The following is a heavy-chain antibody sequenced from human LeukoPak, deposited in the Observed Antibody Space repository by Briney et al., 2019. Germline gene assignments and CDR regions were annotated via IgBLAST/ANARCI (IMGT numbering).Heavy chain of an antibody. CDR1: GYTLTELS. Sequence: ASVKVSCKVSGYTLTELSMHWVRQAPGKGLEWMGGFDPEDGETIYAQKFQGRVTMTEDTSTDTAYMELSSLRSEDTAVYDCAAATYYYGSGSVRGVYWGQGTLVTVSS. CDR3: AAATYYYGSGSVRGVY. CDR2: FDPEDGET. J-gene: IGHJ4*02. D-gene: IGHD3-10*01. V-gene: IGHV1-24*01.